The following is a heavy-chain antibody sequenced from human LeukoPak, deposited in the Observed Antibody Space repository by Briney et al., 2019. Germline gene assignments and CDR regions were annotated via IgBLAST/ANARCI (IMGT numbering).Heavy chain of an antibody. Sequence: SETLSLTCTVSGGSINSYYWSWIRQPPGKGLEWIGYIYYSGSTNYNLSLKSRVTISVDTSKNQFSLKLSSVTAADTAVYYCAREIIAAHNWFDPWGQGTLVTVSS. D-gene: IGHD6-6*01. CDR1: GGSINSYY. V-gene: IGHV4-59*12. J-gene: IGHJ5*02. CDR3: AREIIAAHNWFDP. CDR2: IYYSGST.